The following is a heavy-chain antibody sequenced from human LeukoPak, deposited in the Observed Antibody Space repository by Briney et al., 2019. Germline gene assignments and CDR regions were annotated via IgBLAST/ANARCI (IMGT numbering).Heavy chain of an antibody. CDR3: ARHEEEVAGTSVDY. CDR2: IYYSGST. D-gene: IGHD6-19*01. Sequence: PSETLSLTCTVSGGSISGSSYYWGWIRQPPGKGLEWIGSIYYSGSTYYNPSLKSRVTISVDTSKNQFSLKLSSVTAADTAVYYCARHEEEVAGTSVDYWGQGTLVTVSS. CDR1: GGSISGSSYY. J-gene: IGHJ4*02. V-gene: IGHV4-39*01.